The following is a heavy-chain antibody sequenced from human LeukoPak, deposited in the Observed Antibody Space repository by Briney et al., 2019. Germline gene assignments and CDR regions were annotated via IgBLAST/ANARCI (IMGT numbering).Heavy chain of an antibody. V-gene: IGHV3-23*01. CDR1: GFTFSSSA. Sequence: SGGSLRLSCAASGFTFSSSAMSWVRQAPGKGLEWVSNISGSGSGGSTYYADSVKGRFTISRDNSKNTLYLQMNSLRAEDTAVYYCAKEAAHSNGWYPFDYWGQGTLVTVSS. CDR2: ISGSGSGGST. CDR3: AKEAAHSNGWYPFDY. J-gene: IGHJ4*02. D-gene: IGHD6-19*01.